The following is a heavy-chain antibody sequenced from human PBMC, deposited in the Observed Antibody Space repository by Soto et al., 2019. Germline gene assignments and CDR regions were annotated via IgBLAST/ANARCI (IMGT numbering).Heavy chain of an antibody. V-gene: IGHV3-9*01. D-gene: IGHD3-9*01. CDR2: ISWNSGSI. J-gene: IGHJ6*02. CDR3: ARDQADILTGPPAYYYYYGMDF. CDR1: GFTFDDYA. Sequence: GGSLRLSCAASGFTFDDYAMHWVRQAPGKGLEWVSGISWNSGSIGYADSVKGRFTISRDNAKNSLYLQMNSLRSEDTAVYYCARDQADILTGPPAYYYYYGMDFWAQRTTVTVSS.